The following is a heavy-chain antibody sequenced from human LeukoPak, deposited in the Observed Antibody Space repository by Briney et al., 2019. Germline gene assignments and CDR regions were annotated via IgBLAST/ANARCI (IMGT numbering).Heavy chain of an antibody. J-gene: IGHJ4*02. CDR3: ARGYSGSYRIDY. Sequence: GGSLRLSCAASGFTFSNYWVHWVRQAPGMGLVWVSRINPDGTTTSYADSVKGRFTISRDNAKNTLYLQMNSLRAEDTAVCYCARGYSGSYRIDYWGQGTLVTVSS. D-gene: IGHD1-26*01. V-gene: IGHV3-74*01. CDR2: INPDGTTT. CDR1: GFTFSNYW.